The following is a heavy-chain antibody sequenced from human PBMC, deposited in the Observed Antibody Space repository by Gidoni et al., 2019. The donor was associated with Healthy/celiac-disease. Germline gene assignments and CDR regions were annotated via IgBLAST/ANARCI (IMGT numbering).Heavy chain of an antibody. CDR3: ARNGKEVIKNLPSYYYGMDV. J-gene: IGHJ6*02. Sequence: QVQLQESGPGLVKPSETLSLTCTVSGDSVNQYSWSWIRQPPGKGLEWIGFVRHTGHAKYSPSMETRVTMSVDTSKNQFSLKMRSVSAADTAVYYCARNGKEVIKNLPSYYYGMDVWGQGTTVSVSS. CDR2: VRHTGHA. D-gene: IGHD2-21*01. CDR1: GDSVNQYS. V-gene: IGHV4-59*02.